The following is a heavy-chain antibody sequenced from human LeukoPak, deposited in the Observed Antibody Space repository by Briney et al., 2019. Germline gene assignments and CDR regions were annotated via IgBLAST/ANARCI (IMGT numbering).Heavy chain of an antibody. CDR2: INAGNGNT. CDR3: ARGYSYGRDTGY. Sequence: GASVKVSCKASGYTFTSYAMHWVRQAPGQRLEWMGWINAGNGNTKYSQKFQGRVTITRDTSASTAYMELSSLRSEDTAMYYCARGYSYGRDTGYWGQGTLVTVSS. J-gene: IGHJ4*02. CDR1: GYTFTSYA. D-gene: IGHD5-18*01. V-gene: IGHV1-3*01.